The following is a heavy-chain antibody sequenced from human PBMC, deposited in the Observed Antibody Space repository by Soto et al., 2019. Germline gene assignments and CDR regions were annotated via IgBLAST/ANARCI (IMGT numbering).Heavy chain of an antibody. J-gene: IGHJ4*02. Sequence: SETLSLTCTVSGGSISSSSYYWGWIRQPPGKGLEWIGSIYYSGSTYYNPSLKSRVTISVDTSKNQFSLKLSSVTAADTAVYYCARLARFTMVRGVIITHFDYWGQGTLVTVSS. CDR1: GGSISSSSYY. V-gene: IGHV4-39*01. CDR2: IYYSGST. D-gene: IGHD3-10*01. CDR3: ARLARFTMVRGVIITHFDY.